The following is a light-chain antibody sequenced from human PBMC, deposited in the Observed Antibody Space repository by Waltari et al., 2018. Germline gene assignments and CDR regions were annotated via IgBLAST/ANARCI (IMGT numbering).Light chain of an antibody. Sequence: DIQMTQSPSSVAASVGDRVTITCRASQGIGTWLAWFQQRPGKAPNLLIHSATRLQSGVPSRFSGSASGTDFTLTITSLQPEDFGTYYCQQTDSFPHTFGGGTKVEIK. CDR1: QGIGTW. J-gene: IGKJ4*01. CDR2: SAT. CDR3: QQTDSFPHT. V-gene: IGKV1-12*01.